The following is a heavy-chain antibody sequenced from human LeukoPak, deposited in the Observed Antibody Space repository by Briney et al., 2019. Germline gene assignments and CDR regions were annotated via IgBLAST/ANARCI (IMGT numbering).Heavy chain of an antibody. D-gene: IGHD3-9*01. CDR1: GFTFSSYG. J-gene: IGHJ5*02. Sequence: GRSLRLSCAAPGFTFSSYGMHWVRQAPGKGLEWVAVIWYDGSNKYYADSVKGRFTISRDNSKNTLYLQMNSLRAEDTAVYYCARGKSSDYDILTGKNWFDPWGQGTLVTVSS. CDR2: IWYDGSNK. CDR3: ARGKSSDYDILTGKNWFDP. V-gene: IGHV3-33*01.